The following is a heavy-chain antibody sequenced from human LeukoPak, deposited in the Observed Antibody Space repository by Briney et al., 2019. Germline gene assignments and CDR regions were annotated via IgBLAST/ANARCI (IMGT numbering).Heavy chain of an antibody. J-gene: IGHJ6*03. Sequence: PGGSLRLSCAASGFTFSSYSMNWVRQAPGKGLEWVGRIKSADDDATIDYAGPVSGRFTISRDDSKNTLYLQMTSLKIDDTAVYYCTTVEVARPFRDFYMDVWGKGTTVTVSS. D-gene: IGHD6-6*01. CDR2: IKSADDDATI. CDR3: TTVEVARPFRDFYMDV. V-gene: IGHV3-15*01. CDR1: GFTFSSYS.